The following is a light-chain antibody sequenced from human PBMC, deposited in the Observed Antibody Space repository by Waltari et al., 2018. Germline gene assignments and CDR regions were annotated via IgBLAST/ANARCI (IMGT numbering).Light chain of an antibody. Sequence: EIVLSQSPGTSSLSPGESSPLSCRASQGLSSSYLAWYQQKPGQAPRLLIYGASSRATGIPDRFSGSGSGTDFTLTITSLEPEDFAGYSCQQYGSSPPTFGQGTKLEIK. J-gene: IGKJ2*01. CDR2: GAS. V-gene: IGKV3-20*01. CDR1: QGLSSSY. CDR3: QQYGSSPPT.